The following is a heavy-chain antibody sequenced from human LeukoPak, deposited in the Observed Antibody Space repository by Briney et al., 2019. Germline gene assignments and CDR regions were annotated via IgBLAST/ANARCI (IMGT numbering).Heavy chain of an antibody. CDR1: GFTFNHYG. D-gene: IGHD3-3*01. Sequence: GGSLRLSCTASGFTFNHYGMHWVRQAPGKGLEWVAVIWYDENDKYYADSVKGRFTSSRDNSKNTLYLQMNSLRAEDTAVYYCAACWSGYYTIDYWGQGTLVTVSS. J-gene: IGHJ4*02. CDR2: IWYDENDK. V-gene: IGHV3-33*01. CDR3: AACWSGYYTIDY.